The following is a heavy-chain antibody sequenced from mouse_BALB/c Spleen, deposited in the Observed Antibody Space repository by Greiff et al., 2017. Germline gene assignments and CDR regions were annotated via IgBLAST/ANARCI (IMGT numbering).Heavy chain of an antibody. CDR1: GFTFSSFG. CDR2: ISSGSSTI. Sequence: EVKLVESGGGLVQPGGSRKLSCAASGFTFSSFGMHWVRQAPEKGLEWVAYISSGSSTIYYADTVKGRFTISRDNPKNTLFLQMTSLRSEDTAMYYCARLDPWFAYWGQGTLVTVSA. CDR3: ARLDPWFAY. V-gene: IGHV5-17*02. J-gene: IGHJ3*01.